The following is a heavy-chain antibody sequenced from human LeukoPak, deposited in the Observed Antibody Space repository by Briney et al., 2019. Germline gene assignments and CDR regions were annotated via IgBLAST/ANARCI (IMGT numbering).Heavy chain of an antibody. V-gene: IGHV3-53*05. CDR1: GFTVSSNY. CDR2: IYSGGST. D-gene: IGHD2-15*01. CDR3: AKLAVVAADGGDDY. J-gene: IGHJ4*02. Sequence: PGGSLRLSCAASGFTVSSNYMSWVRQAPGKGLEWVSIIYSGGSTYYADSVKGRFTISRDNSKNTLYLQMNSLRAEDTAVYYCAKLAVVAADGGDDYWGQGTLVTVSS.